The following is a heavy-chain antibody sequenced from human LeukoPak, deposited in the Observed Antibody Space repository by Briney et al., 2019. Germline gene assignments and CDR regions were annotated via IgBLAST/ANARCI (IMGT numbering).Heavy chain of an antibody. Sequence: ASVKVSCKASEYTFTAYYMHWVRQAPGQGLEWVGRINPNSGGTNSAQRFQGRVTMTRDTSISTADMELSRLTSDDTAVYYCAREGPVDSTAGFDFWGQGTLVTVSS. J-gene: IGHJ4*02. D-gene: IGHD2-8*02. CDR1: EYTFTAYY. V-gene: IGHV1-2*06. CDR2: INPNSGGT. CDR3: AREGPVDSTAGFDF.